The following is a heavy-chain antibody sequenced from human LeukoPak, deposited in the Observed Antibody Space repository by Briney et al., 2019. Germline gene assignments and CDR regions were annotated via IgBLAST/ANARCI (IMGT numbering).Heavy chain of an antibody. CDR1: GGSISSSSYY. CDR2: IYYSGST. Sequence: SETLSLTCTVSGGSISSSSYYWGWIRQPPGKGLEWIGSIYYSGSTYYNPSLKSRVTISVDTSKNQFSLKLSSVTAADTAVYYCARQGRYYDSGGYPDYWGQGTLVPVSS. V-gene: IGHV4-39*01. CDR3: ARQGRYYDSGGYPDY. D-gene: IGHD3-22*01. J-gene: IGHJ4*02.